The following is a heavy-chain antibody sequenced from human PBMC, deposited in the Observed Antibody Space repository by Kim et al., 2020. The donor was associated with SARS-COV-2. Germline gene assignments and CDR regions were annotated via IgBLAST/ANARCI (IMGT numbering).Heavy chain of an antibody. CDR1: GFTFSSYA. J-gene: IGHJ4*02. CDR3: AKESSVPSVTMIVVVLDY. Sequence: GGSLRLSCAASGFTFSSYAMSWVRQAPGKGLEWVSAISGSGGSTYYADSVKGRFTISRDNSKNTLYLQMNSLRAEDTAVYYCAKESSVPSVTMIVVVLDYWGQGTLVTVSS. V-gene: IGHV3-23*01. D-gene: IGHD3-22*01. CDR2: ISGSGGST.